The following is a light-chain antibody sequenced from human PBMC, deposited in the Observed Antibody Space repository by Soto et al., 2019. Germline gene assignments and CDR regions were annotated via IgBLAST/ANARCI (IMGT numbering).Light chain of an antibody. J-gene: IGKJ1*01. CDR2: AAS. Sequence: DIQMTQSPSSLSASVGDRVTITCRASQSISNYLNWYQQKPGKAPKLLMYAASSLQSGVPSRFGGSGSGTDFTLTISSLQPEDFPTYYCQQSYSTPRTFGQGTMVEIK. V-gene: IGKV1-39*01. CDR3: QQSYSTPRT. CDR1: QSISNY.